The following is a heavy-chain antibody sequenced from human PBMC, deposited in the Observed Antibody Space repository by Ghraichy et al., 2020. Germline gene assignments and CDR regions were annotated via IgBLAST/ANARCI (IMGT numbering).Heavy chain of an antibody. CDR2: IKQDGSEK. D-gene: IGHD6-6*01. J-gene: IGHJ2*01. Sequence: GESLNISCAASGFTFSSYWMSWVRQAPGKGLEWVANIKQDGSEKYYVDSVKGRFTISRDNAKNSLYLQMNSLRAEDTAVYYCAREWRVSPEADWYFDLWGRGTLVTVSS. CDR1: GFTFSSYW. CDR3: AREWRVSPEADWYFDL. V-gene: IGHV3-7*01.